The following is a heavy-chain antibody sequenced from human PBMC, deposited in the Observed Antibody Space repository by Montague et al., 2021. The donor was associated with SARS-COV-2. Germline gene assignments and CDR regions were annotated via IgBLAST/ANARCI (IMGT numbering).Heavy chain of an antibody. J-gene: IGHJ2*01. V-gene: IGHV4-59*01. Sequence: TNYNPSLKSRVTLSVDTSKNQISLKLSHVTAADTAVYYCARFHYYYMNFDLWGRGTPVTVSS. D-gene: IGHD3-10*01. CDR2: T. CDR3: ARFHYYYMNFDL.